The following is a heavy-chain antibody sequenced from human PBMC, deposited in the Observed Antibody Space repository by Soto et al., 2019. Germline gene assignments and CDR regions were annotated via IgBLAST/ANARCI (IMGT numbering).Heavy chain of an antibody. CDR3: ARDYYGMDV. J-gene: IGHJ6*02. V-gene: IGHV4-30-2*06. CDR1: GGSITSGGYS. CDR2: TYQSGSA. Sequence: LSLTCTVSGGSITSGGYSWTWIRQSPGKGLEWIGYTYQSGSAYYNPSLKSRVTISVDRSKNQFSLNLTSVTAADTAVYYCARDYYGMDVWGQGTTVTVSS.